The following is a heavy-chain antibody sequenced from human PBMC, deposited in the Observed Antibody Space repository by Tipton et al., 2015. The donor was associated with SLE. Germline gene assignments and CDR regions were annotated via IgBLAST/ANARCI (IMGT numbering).Heavy chain of an antibody. Sequence: QVQLVQSGAEVKKPGESLRISCKGSGYSFTSYWISWIRQPPGKGLEWIGYIYYSGSTNYNPSLKSRVTISVDTSKNQFSLKLSSVTAADTAVYYCASLGSGVGVYYFDYWGQGTLVTVSS. V-gene: IGHV4-59*01. CDR3: ASLGSGVGVYYFDY. CDR1: GYSFTSYW. CDR2: IYYSGST. J-gene: IGHJ4*02. D-gene: IGHD3-10*01.